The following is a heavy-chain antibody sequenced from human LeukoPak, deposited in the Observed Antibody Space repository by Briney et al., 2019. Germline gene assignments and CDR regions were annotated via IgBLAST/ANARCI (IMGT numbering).Heavy chain of an antibody. Sequence: ASVKVSCKASGYTFTGYYMHWVRQAPGQGLEWMGWINPNSGGTNYAQKFQGRVTMTRDTSISTVYMELSSLRSGDTAVYYCAREGGFYGSAYYLNWGQGTLVTVSS. J-gene: IGHJ4*02. CDR3: AREGGFYGSAYYLN. CDR2: INPNSGGT. D-gene: IGHD3-22*01. V-gene: IGHV1-2*02. CDR1: GYTFTGYY.